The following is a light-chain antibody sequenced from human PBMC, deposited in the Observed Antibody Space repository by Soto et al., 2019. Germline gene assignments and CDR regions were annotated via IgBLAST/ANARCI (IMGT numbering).Light chain of an antibody. CDR3: AAWDDSLSGLV. J-gene: IGLJ2*01. Sequence: QTVVTQPPSASGTPGQRVTISCSGSSSNIGSNYVYWYQQVPGTAPKLLTYRNNQRPSGVPYRFSGSKSGTSASLAISGLRSEDEADYYCAAWDDSLSGLVFGGGTKVTVL. V-gene: IGLV1-47*01. CDR2: RNN. CDR1: SSNIGSNY.